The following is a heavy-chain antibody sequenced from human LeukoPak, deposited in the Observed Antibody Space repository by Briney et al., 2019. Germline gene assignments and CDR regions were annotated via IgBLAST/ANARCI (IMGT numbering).Heavy chain of an antibody. CDR3: AKRRTVVVAALDY. V-gene: IGHV3-9*01. Sequence: PGRSLRLSCAGSGFTFDRHAMHWVRQAPGKGLEWVAGISWNSGIIGYADSAKGRFSISRDNAKNSLYLQMNSLRAEDTAVYYCAKRRTVVVAALDYWGQGTLVTVSS. CDR1: GFTFDRHA. CDR2: ISWNSGII. D-gene: IGHD2-15*01. J-gene: IGHJ4*02.